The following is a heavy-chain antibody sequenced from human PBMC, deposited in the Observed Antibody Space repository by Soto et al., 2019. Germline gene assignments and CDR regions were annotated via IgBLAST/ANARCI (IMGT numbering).Heavy chain of an antibody. V-gene: IGHV4-30-4*01. Sequence: QVQLQESGPGLVKPSETLSLTCTVSGGSISGGVHSWSWIRQPPGKGLEWIGHIFDSGSTYYNPSLKSRLTISVDTSKNQFSLRLSSVTAAYTAVYYCARALMPLTNDWYFDLWGRGTLVTVSS. CDR2: IFDSGST. CDR1: GGSISGGVHS. D-gene: IGHD2-8*01. CDR3: ARALMPLTNDWYFDL. J-gene: IGHJ2*01.